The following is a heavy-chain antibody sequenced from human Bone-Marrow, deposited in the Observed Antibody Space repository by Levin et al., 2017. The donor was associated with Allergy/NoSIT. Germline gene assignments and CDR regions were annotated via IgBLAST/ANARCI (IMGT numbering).Heavy chain of an antibody. CDR3: ARDWKSAFDI. D-gene: IGHD1-1*01. V-gene: IGHV4-30-2*01. CDR1: GGSVSNDAYS. CDR2: FYHSGTN. J-gene: IGHJ3*02. Sequence: NASETLSLTCTVSGGSVSNDAYSWTWIRQPPGKGLEWIGYFYHSGTNSFNPSPQSRVTISADTSKNQFFLRLTSVTAADTAVYFCARDWKSAFDIWGQGTLVTVSS.